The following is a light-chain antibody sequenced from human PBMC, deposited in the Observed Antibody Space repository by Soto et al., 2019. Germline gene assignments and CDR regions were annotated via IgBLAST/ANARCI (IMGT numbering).Light chain of an antibody. CDR2: EVT. V-gene: IGLV2-14*01. Sequence: QSALTQPASVSGSPGQLITISCTGTSSDIGTYDYVSWYQHHPGKAPKLMIYEVTNRPSGVSDRFSGSKSGKTASLTISGLQAEDEAEYYCSSYTTTTTPVVFGGGTKLTVL. J-gene: IGLJ2*01. CDR1: SSDIGTYDY. CDR3: SSYTTTTTPVV.